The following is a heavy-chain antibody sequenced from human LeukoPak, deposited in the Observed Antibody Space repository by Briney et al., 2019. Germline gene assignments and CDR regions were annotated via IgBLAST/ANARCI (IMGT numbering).Heavy chain of an antibody. CDR3: ARETIVGATN. V-gene: IGHV1-18*01. J-gene: IGHJ4*02. Sequence: ASVNVSCKASGYTFTSYDINWVRQATGQGLEWMGWISAYNGNTNYAQKLQGRVTMTTDTSTSTAYMELRSLRSDDTAVYYCARETIVGATNWGQGTLVTVSS. CDR1: GYTFTSYD. D-gene: IGHD1-26*01. CDR2: ISAYNGNT.